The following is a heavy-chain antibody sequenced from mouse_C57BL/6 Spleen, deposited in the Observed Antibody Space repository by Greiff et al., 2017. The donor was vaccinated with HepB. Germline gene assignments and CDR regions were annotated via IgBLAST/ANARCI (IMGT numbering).Heavy chain of an antibody. D-gene: IGHD1-1*01. CDR2: INPSNGGT. CDR1: GYTFTSYW. Sequence: VQLQQSGTELVKPGASVKLSCKASGYTFTSYWMHWVKQRPGQGLEWIGNINPSNGGTNYNEKFKSKATLTVDKSSSTAYMQLSSLTSEESAVYYCARNYYGSSYWFAYWGQGTLVTVSA. V-gene: IGHV1-53*01. CDR3: ARNYYGSSYWFAY. J-gene: IGHJ3*01.